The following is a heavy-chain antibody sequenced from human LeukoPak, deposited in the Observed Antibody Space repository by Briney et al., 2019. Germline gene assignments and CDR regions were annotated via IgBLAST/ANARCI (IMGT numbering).Heavy chain of an antibody. V-gene: IGHV3-30-3*01. CDR2: ISYDGSNK. Sequence: GGSLRLSCAASGFTFSSYAMHWVRQAPGKGLEWVAVISYDGSNKYYADSVKGRFTISRDNSKNTLYLQMNSLRAEDTAVYYCARGDVCSSTSCYSQDATFDIWGQGTMVTVSS. CDR1: GFTFSSYA. D-gene: IGHD2-2*01. CDR3: ARGDVCSSTSCYSQDATFDI. J-gene: IGHJ3*02.